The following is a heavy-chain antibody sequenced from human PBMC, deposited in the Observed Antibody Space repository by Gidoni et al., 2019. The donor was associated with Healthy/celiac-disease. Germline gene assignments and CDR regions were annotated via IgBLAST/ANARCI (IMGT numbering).Heavy chain of an antibody. Sequence: QVQLVESGGGVVQPGRSLRLSCAASGFTFSSYAMHWVRQAPGKGLEWVAVISYDGSNKYYADSVKGRFTISRDNSKNTLYLQMNSLRAEDTAVYYCARGTVDTAMVLFDYWGQGTLVTVSS. V-gene: IGHV3-30-3*01. J-gene: IGHJ4*02. CDR1: GFTFSSYA. CDR3: ARGTVDTAMVLFDY. CDR2: ISYDGSNK. D-gene: IGHD5-18*01.